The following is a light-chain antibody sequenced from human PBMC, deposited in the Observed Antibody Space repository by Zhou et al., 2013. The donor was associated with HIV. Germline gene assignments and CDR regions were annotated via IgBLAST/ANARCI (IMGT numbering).Light chain of an antibody. CDR1: QSVSNSY. J-gene: IGKJ2*01. V-gene: IGKV3-15*01. Sequence: EIVLTQSPGTLSLSPGERATLSCRASQSVSNSYLAWYQQTPGQAPRVLIYGASTRATGIPARFSGSGSGTEFTLTISSLQSEDFAVYYCQQYDNWPSFGQGTKLQIK. CDR2: GAS. CDR3: QQYDNWPS.